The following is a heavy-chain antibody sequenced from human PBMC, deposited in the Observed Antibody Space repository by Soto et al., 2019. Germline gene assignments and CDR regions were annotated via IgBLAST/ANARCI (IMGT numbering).Heavy chain of an antibody. J-gene: IGHJ4*02. Sequence: SVKVSCKASGGTFSSYAISWVRQAPGQGLEWMGGIIPIFGTANYAQKFQGRVTITADESTSTAYMELSSLRSEDTAVYYCARVREMATITSFDDWGQGTLVTASS. V-gene: IGHV1-69*13. D-gene: IGHD5-12*01. CDR1: GGTFSSYA. CDR3: ARVREMATITSFDD. CDR2: IIPIFGTA.